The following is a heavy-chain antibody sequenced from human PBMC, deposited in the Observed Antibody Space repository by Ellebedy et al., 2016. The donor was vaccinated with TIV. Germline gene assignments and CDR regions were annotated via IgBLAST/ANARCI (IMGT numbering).Heavy chain of an antibody. CDR1: GFSVSSNY. CDR3: ARESKGLPHPFVYQMSDTWGAFDI. V-gene: IGHV3-66*01. Sequence: GESLKISCAASGFSVSSNYMSWVRQAPGKGLEWVSVIYSGGSTHYADSVKGRFTISRENSKNTVYLQMNSVRAEATSLYYCARESKGLPHPFVYQMSDTWGAFDIWGQGTMVSVSS. CDR2: IYSGGST. D-gene: IGHD2-2*01. J-gene: IGHJ3*02.